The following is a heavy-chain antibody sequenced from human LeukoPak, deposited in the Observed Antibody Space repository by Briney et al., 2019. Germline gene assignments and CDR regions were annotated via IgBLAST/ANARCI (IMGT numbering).Heavy chain of an antibody. CDR2: IYHSGST. Sequence: SETLSLTCTVSGYSISSGYYWGWIRQPPGKGLEWIGSIYHSGSTYYNPSLKSRVTISVDTSKNQFSLKLSSVTAADTAVYYCARSHYDSRLRRYYYYYYMDVWGKGTTVTVSS. CDR3: ARSHYDSRLRRYYYYYYMDV. D-gene: IGHD3-22*01. J-gene: IGHJ6*03. V-gene: IGHV4-38-2*02. CDR1: GYSISSGYY.